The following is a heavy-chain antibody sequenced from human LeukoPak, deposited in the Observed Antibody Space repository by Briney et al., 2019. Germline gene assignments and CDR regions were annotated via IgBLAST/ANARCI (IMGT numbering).Heavy chain of an antibody. CDR2: IYPGDSDT. J-gene: IGHJ4*02. CDR1: GYSFTSYW. D-gene: IGHD2-2*01. CDR3: ARHPSYCSSTSCEYYFDY. Sequence: GESLKISCKGSGYSFTSYWIGWVRQMPGKGLEWMGIIYPGDSDTRYSPSFQGQVTTSADKSISTAYLQWSSLKASDTAMYYCARHPSYCSSTSCEYYFDYWGQGTLVTVSS. V-gene: IGHV5-51*01.